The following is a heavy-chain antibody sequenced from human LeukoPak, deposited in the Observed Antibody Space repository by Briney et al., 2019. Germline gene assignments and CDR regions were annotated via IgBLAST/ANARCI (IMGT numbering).Heavy chain of an antibody. Sequence: ASVKVSCKASGYTFTSYYMHWVRQAPGQGLEWMGIINPSGGSTSYAQKFQGRVTMTRDTSTSTAYMELSSLRSEDTAVYYCARAPGRQGHYMDVWGKGTTVTVSS. V-gene: IGHV1-46*01. CDR1: GYTFTSYY. CDR2: INPSGGST. J-gene: IGHJ6*03. CDR3: ARAPGRQGHYMDV.